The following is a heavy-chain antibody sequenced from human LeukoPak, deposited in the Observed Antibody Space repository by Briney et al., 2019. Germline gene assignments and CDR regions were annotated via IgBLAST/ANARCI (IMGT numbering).Heavy chain of an antibody. Sequence: ASVKVSCKASGYTFTSYDINWVRQAPGQGLEWIGWINPNSGTNYAQKFQGRVTMTRDTSIKTAYMDLSRLRSDDTAIYYCARGLRGSGIDPWGQGTLVIVSS. J-gene: IGHJ5*02. CDR3: ARGLRGSGIDP. CDR1: GYTFTSYD. CDR2: INPNSGT. V-gene: IGHV1-2*02.